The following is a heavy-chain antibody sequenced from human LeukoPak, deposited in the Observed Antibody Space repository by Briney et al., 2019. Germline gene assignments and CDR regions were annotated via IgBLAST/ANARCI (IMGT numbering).Heavy chain of an antibody. J-gene: IGHJ4*02. CDR3: ARDTAMVADY. CDR2: INPNSGGT. D-gene: IGHD5-18*01. Sequence: ASMKVSCKASGYTFTGYYMHWVRQAPGQGLEWMGWINPNSGGTNYGQKFQGRVTMTRDTSIRTAYMELRRLRSDDTAVYHCARDTAMVADYWGQGTLVTVSS. CDR1: GYTFTGYY. V-gene: IGHV1-2*02.